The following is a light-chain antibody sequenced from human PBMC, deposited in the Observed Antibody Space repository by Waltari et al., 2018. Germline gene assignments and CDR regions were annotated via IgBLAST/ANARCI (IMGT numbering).Light chain of an antibody. CDR2: GAS. CDR1: QSVTSNY. J-gene: IGKJ2*01. CDR3: QQYADSGI. V-gene: IGKV3-20*01. Sequence: EIVLTQSPATLSLSPGERATLPCRASQSVTSNYLAWYQQKPGQAPRPLFYGASGRAGGIPDRFLGSGSGTDLPLTLSRLEPEDFAVYYCQQYADSGIFGQGTKLEIK.